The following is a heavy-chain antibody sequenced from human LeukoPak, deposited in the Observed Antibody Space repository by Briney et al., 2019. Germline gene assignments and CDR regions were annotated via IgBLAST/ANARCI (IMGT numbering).Heavy chain of an antibody. CDR1: GFTVSTNS. Sequence: GRSLRLSCSASGFTVSTNSMNWLRQAPGKGLEWVSVIYSGATTYYADSVNVRFTISRDHSRNTQYPQLHLLSVDHAAAYYYVRDYRKVGPTRGAFDSWGQGTMVTVSS. J-gene: IGHJ3*02. D-gene: IGHD1-26*01. V-gene: IGHV3-53*01. CDR3: VRDYRKVGPTRGAFDS. CDR2: IYSGATT.